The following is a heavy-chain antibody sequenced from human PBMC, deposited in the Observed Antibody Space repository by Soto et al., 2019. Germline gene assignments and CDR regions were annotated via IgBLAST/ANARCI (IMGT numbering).Heavy chain of an antibody. V-gene: IGHV1-46*01. CDR1: GYTFSIYY. Sequence: ASVKVPCKASGYTFSIYYMNWVRQAPGQGLEWLGIINPSGGYTNYAQKLQGRDTMTTDTSTSTAYMELRSLRSDDTAVYYREGVSGSAYGFDPWGQGTLVTVS. CDR3: EGVSGSAYGFDP. J-gene: IGHJ5*02. D-gene: IGHD1-26*01. CDR2: INPSGGYT.